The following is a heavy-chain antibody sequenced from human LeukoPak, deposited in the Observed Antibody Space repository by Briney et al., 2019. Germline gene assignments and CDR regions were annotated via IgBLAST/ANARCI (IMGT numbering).Heavy chain of an antibody. CDR1: GFTFSSYA. D-gene: IGHD2/OR15-2a*01. CDR3: AKVMMEDTSYGPHGY. V-gene: IGHV3-23*01. Sequence: GGSLRLSCAASGFTFSSYAMSWVRQALGKGLEWVSAISGSGGSTYYADPVKGRFTISRDNSKNTLYLQMNSLRAEDTAVYYCAKVMMEDTSYGPHGYWGQGTLVTVSS. J-gene: IGHJ4*02. CDR2: ISGSGGST.